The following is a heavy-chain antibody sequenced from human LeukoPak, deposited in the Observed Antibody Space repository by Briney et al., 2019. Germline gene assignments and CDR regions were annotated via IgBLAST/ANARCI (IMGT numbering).Heavy chain of an antibody. V-gene: IGHV3-23*01. CDR2: IAGSGGST. CDR3: TRETWFIGN. J-gene: IGHJ4*02. CDR1: GFTVNNYA. D-gene: IGHD2-8*02. Sequence: GGSLRLSCAASGFTVNNYAMSWVRQAPGRGLEWVSDIAGSGGSTYSADSVKGRFTISRDNAKSSLYLQMNSLRDEDTAVYYCTRETWFIGNWGQGTLVTVSS.